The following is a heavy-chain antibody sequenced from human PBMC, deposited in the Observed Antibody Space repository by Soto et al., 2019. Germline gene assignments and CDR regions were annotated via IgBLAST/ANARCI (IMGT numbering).Heavy chain of an antibody. D-gene: IGHD3-22*01. CDR2: IIPIFGTA. V-gene: IGHV1-69*01. Sequence: QVQLVQSGAEVKKPGSSVKVSCKASGGTFSSYAISWVRQAPGQGLEWMGVIIPIFGTANYAQKFQGRVTITADESTSTAYMELSSLRSEDTAVYYCARNYYDSSGYYYVDYWGQGTLVTVSS. J-gene: IGHJ4*02. CDR3: ARNYYDSSGYYYVDY. CDR1: GGTFSSYA.